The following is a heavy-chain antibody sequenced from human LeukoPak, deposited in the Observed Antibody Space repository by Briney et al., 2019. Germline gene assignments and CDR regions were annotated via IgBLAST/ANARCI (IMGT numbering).Heavy chain of an antibody. CDR3: ARGVYEEDVNY. D-gene: IGHD6-13*01. CDR1: GFTFSSYW. Sequence: GGSLRLSCAASGFTFSSYWVHWVRQVPGKGLVWVSRINTDGNSTRYADSVKGRFTISRDNAKNTLYLQMNSLRAEDAAVYYCARGVYEEDVNYWGQGTLVTVSS. J-gene: IGHJ4*02. V-gene: IGHV3-74*01. CDR2: INTDGNST.